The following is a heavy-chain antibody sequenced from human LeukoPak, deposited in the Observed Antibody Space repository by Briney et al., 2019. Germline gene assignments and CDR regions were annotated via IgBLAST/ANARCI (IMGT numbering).Heavy chain of an antibody. CDR3: ASYDDYGDYGWFDP. CDR2: IYYSGST. CDR1: GGSISSYY. V-gene: IGHV4-59*01. Sequence: SETLSLTCTVSGGSISSYYWSWIRQPPGKGLEWIGYIYYSGSTNYNPSLKSRVTISVDTSKNQFSLKLSSVTAADTAVYYCASYDDYGDYGWFDPWGQGTLVTVSS. D-gene: IGHD4-17*01. J-gene: IGHJ5*02.